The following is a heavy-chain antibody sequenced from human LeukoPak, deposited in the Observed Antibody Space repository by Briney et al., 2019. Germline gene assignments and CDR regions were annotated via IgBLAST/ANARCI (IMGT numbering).Heavy chain of an antibody. CDR2: ISGSGGST. V-gene: IGHV3-23*01. Sequence: GGSLRLSCAASGFTLSSYAMSSVRPAPGKGLEWVSAISGSGGSTYYADSAQGRFTISRDNSKNTLYLQMDGLRAEETAVYYCERDALTSKRGKGYYYYYMDVWGKGTTVTVSS. D-gene: IGHD3-10*01. J-gene: IGHJ6*03. CDR1: GFTLSSYA. CDR3: ERDALTSKRGKGYYYYYMDV.